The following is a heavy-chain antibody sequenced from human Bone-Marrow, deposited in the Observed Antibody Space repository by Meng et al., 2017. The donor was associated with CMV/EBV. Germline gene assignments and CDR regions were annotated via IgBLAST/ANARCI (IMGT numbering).Heavy chain of an antibody. CDR3: ARALSQLRFLEWLSPYYFDY. CDR2: INPNSGGT. CDR1: GYTFTGYY. V-gene: IGHV1-2*02. Sequence: ASVKVSCKASGYTFTGYYMHWVRQAPGQGLEWMGWINPNSGGTNYAQKFQGRVTMTRDTSISTAYMELSRLRSDDTAVYYCARALSQLRFLEWLSPYYFDYCGEGTLVTVSS. D-gene: IGHD3-3*01. J-gene: IGHJ4*02.